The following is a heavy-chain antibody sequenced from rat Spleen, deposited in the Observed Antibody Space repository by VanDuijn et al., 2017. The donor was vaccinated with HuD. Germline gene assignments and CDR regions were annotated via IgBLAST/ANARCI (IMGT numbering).Heavy chain of an antibody. J-gene: IGHJ3*01. CDR2: MWYDGDT. CDR3: ASDARYSSSLVY. D-gene: IGHD1-2*01. CDR1: GFSLTSHS. V-gene: IGHV2-63*01. Sequence: VQLKESGPGLVQPSQTLSLTCTVSGFSLTSHSVTWIRQPPGKGPEWMGKMWYDGDTVYNSALKSRLSISRDTSKNLVFLKMNSLQTDDTGTYYCASDARYSSSLVYWGQGTLVTVSS.